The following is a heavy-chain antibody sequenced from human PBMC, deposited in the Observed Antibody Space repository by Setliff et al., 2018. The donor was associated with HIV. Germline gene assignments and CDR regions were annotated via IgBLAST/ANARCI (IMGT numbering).Heavy chain of an antibody. CDR2: IYWDDDK. Sequence: ASGPTLVNPTQTLTLTCTFSGFSLSTDGVGVGWIRQPPGKALEWLALIYWDDDKRYSPSLKSRLTITKDTSKNQVVLTMTNMDPVDTATYYCAHILQDPPSHFYYYFYMDVWGKGTTVTVSS. V-gene: IGHV2-5*02. D-gene: IGHD3-3*02. CDR3: AHILQDPPSHFYYYFYMDV. CDR1: GFSLSTDGVG. J-gene: IGHJ6*03.